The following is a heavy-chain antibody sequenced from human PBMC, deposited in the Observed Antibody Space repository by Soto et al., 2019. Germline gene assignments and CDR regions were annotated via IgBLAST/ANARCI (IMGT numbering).Heavy chain of an antibody. CDR2: IIPIFGTA. Sequence: QVQLVQSGAEVKKPGSSVKVCCKASGGTFSSYAISWVRQAPGQGLEWMGGIIPIFGTANYAQKFQGRVTITADESTSTAYMELSSLRSEDTAVYYCATSPHFGYSYQGYFDYWGQGTLVTVSS. CDR1: GGTFSSYA. CDR3: ATSPHFGYSYQGYFDY. J-gene: IGHJ4*02. D-gene: IGHD5-18*01. V-gene: IGHV1-69*01.